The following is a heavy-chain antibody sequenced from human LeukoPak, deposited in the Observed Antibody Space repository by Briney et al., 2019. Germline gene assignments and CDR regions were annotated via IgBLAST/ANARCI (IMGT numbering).Heavy chain of an antibody. CDR1: GGTFSSYA. J-gene: IGHJ4*02. Sequence: VASVKVSCKASGGTFSSYAISWVQQAPGQGLEWMGGIIPIFGTANYAQKFQGRVTITADESTSTAYMELSSLRSEDTAVYYCATDPTVTTLWGQGTLVTVSS. V-gene: IGHV1-69*13. CDR3: ATDPTVTTL. CDR2: IIPIFGTA. D-gene: IGHD4-17*01.